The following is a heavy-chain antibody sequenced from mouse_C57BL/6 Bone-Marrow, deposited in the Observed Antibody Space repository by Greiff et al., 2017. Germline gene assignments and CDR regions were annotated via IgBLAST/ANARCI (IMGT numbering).Heavy chain of an antibody. CDR1: GYTFTSYD. J-gene: IGHJ3*01. D-gene: IGHD1-1*01. V-gene: IGHV1-85*01. Sequence: QVQLKQSGPELVKPGASVKLSCKASGYTFTSYDINWVKQRPGQGLEWIGWFYPRDGSTKYNEKFKGKATLTVDTSSSTAYMELHSLTSEDSAVYFCARSGGVVAPDAWCAYWGQGTLVTVSA. CDR2: FYPRDGST. CDR3: ARSGGVVAPDAWCAY.